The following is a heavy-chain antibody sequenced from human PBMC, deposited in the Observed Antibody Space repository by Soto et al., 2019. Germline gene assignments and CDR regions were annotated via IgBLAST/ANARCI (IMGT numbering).Heavy chain of an antibody. CDR3: ARGVENIVVVLDVFGYYGMDV. V-gene: IGHV1-3*01. Sequence: AASVKVSCKASGYSFTSYVIYWVRQAPGQRLEWMGWINAGNGNTKYSQKFQGRVTITSDTSASTAYMELSSLRSEDTAVYFCARGVENIVVVLDVFGYYGMDVWGQGTTVTVSS. J-gene: IGHJ6*02. D-gene: IGHD2-2*01. CDR1: GYSFTSYV. CDR2: INAGNGNT.